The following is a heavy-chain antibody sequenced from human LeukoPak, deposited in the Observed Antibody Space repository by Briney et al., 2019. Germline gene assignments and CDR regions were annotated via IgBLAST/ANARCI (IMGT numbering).Heavy chain of an antibody. V-gene: IGHV4-59*01. CDR2: IYYSGST. J-gene: IGHJ4*02. D-gene: IGHD2-21*02. Sequence: AETLSLTCTASGGSISSYYWSWIRQPPGKGLEWIGYIYYSGSTNYNPSLKSRVTISVDTSKNQFSLKLSSVTAADTAVYYCARGVVTAYFDYWGQGTLVTVS. CDR1: GGSISSYY. CDR3: ARGVVTAYFDY.